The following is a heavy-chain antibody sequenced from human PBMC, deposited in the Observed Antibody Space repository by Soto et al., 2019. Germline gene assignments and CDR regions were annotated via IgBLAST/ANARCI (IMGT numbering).Heavy chain of an antibody. V-gene: IGHV4-38-2*02. J-gene: IGHJ4*02. CDR1: GYSINSGYY. D-gene: IGHD3-3*01. Sequence: SEPLSLPCAVSGYSINSGYYWGWIRQSPGKGLEWIGSVFHSGTTYSTPSLKTRLTISVDTSKNQFSLDLNAVTAADTAVYYCVRDFGDLHDFWSGSDYWGQGIPVTVS. CDR3: VRDFGDLHDFWSGSDY. CDR2: VFHSGTT.